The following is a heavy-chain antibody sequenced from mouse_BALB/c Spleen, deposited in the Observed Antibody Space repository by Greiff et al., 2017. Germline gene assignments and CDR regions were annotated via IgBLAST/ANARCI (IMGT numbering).Heavy chain of an antibody. J-gene: IGHJ4*01. CDR2: IYPYNGGT. V-gene: IGHV1S29*02. CDR3: NAFYDGYFFMNY. CDR1: GYTFTDYN. D-gene: IGHD2-3*01. Sequence: EVQLQESGPELVKPGASVKISCKASGYTFTDYNMHWVKQSHGKSLEWIGYIYPYNGGTGYNQKFKSKATLTVDNSSSTAYMELRSLTSEDSAVYYCNAFYDGYFFMNYWGQGTSVTVSS.